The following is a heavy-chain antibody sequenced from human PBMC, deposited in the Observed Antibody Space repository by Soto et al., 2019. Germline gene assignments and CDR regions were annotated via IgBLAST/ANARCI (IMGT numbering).Heavy chain of an antibody. V-gene: IGHV4-59*08. CDR2: IYYSGST. Sequence: SETLSLTCAVSGGSISSYYWSWIRQPPGKGLEWIGYIYYSGSTNYNPSLKSRVTISVDTSKNQFSLKLSSVTAADTAVYYCARTYSSSPYLGMDVWGQGTTVTVSS. D-gene: IGHD6-6*01. CDR1: GGSISSYY. CDR3: ARTYSSSPYLGMDV. J-gene: IGHJ6*02.